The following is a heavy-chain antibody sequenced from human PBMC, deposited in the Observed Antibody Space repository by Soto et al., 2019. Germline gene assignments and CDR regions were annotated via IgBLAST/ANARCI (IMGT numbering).Heavy chain of an antibody. CDR1: GYTFTSYA. Sequence: ASVKVSCKASGYTFTSYAMHWVRQAPGQRLEWMGWINAGNGNTKYSQKFQGRVTITRDTSASTAYMELSSLRSEDTAVYYCATDLVPSVVVVVGDAFDIWGQGTMVTVSS. CDR3: ATDLVPSVVVVVGDAFDI. J-gene: IGHJ3*02. D-gene: IGHD2-15*01. V-gene: IGHV1-3*01. CDR2: INAGNGNT.